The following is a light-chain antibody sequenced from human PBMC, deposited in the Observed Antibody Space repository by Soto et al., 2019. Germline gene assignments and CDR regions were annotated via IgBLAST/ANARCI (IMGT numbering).Light chain of an antibody. CDR3: AAWDDSLNGVV. CDR1: SSNLAGYT. J-gene: IGLJ2*01. Sequence: QSVLTQPPSASGTPGETVTISCSGTSSNLAGYTVNWYHQVPGAAPKVLIYSNNQRPSGVPDRISGSKSVTSASLAISGLQSEDEGDYYRAAWDDSLNGVVFGGGTKLTVL. V-gene: IGLV1-44*01. CDR2: SNN.